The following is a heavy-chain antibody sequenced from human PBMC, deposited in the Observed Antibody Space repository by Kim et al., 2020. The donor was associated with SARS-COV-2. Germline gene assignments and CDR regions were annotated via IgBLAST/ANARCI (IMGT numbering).Heavy chain of an antibody. Sequence: GGSLRLSCAASGFTFSSYGMHWVRQAPGKGLEWVAVISYDGSNKYYADSVKGRFTISRDNSKNTLYLQMNSLRAEDTAVYYCAKLPFFTTVSPYNWFDP. V-gene: IGHV3-30*18. CDR1: GFTFSSYG. D-gene: IGHD4-17*01. CDR3: AKLPFFTTVSPYNWFDP. CDR2: ISYDGSNK. J-gene: IGHJ5*02.